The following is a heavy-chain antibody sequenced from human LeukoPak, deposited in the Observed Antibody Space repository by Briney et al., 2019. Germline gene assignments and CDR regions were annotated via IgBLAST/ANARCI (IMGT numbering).Heavy chain of an antibody. J-gene: IGHJ5*02. CDR3: ARGHYDSSGYSRGGGNWFDP. CDR1: GYTFTSYG. Sequence: GASVKVSCKASGYTFTSYGISWVRQAPGQGLEWMGWISAYNGNTNYAQKLQGRVTMTTDTSTSTAYMELRSLRSDDTAVYYCARGHYDSSGYSRGGGNWFDPWGQGTLVTVSS. D-gene: IGHD3-22*01. V-gene: IGHV1-18*01. CDR2: ISAYNGNT.